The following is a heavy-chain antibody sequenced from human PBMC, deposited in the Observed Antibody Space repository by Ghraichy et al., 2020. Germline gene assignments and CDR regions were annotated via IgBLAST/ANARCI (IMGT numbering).Heavy chain of an antibody. J-gene: IGHJ4*02. CDR3: AKSYFNFDY. CDR1: GFTFSSYD. D-gene: IGHD2/OR15-2a*01. CDR2: ISYDGSST. Sequence: GGSLRLSCAASGFTFSSYDMHWVRQAPGKGLEWVSVISYDGSSTYYADSVKGRFTISRDNSKNTLYLQMNSLRAEDTAVYYCAKSYFNFDYWGQGALVPVSS. V-gene: IGHV3-30*18.